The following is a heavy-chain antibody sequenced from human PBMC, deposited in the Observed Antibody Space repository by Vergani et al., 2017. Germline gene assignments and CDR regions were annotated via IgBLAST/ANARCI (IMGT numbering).Heavy chain of an antibody. CDR3: VHRLGYFDWDGAFDV. CDR1: GFSLTTGGEG. CDR2: VYWNDDE. J-gene: IGHJ3*01. V-gene: IGHV2-5*01. Sequence: QITLRESGPTLVKPTQTLTLTCTFSGFSLTTGGEGVGWIRPPPGRALEWLAFVYWNDDERYSPSLKSRVTITKDTSKNEVILTMDTMDPVDTATYYCVHRLGYFDWDGAFDVWGPGTMVTVSS. D-gene: IGHD3-9*01.